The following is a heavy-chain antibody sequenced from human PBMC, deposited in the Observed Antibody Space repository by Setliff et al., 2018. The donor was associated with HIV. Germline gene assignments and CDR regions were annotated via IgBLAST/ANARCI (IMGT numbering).Heavy chain of an antibody. D-gene: IGHD3-10*01. CDR3: ARGAPYGSGRHRWNS. Sequence: SETLSLTCTVSGVSISSHYWSWIRQPPGKGLEWIGSMYYSGNTYYNPSLKSRVTISIDTSKNQFSLRLSSVTAADTAVYYCARGAPYGSGRHRWNSWGQGTLVTVSS. V-gene: IGHV4-59*11. CDR1: GVSISSHY. CDR2: MYYSGNT. J-gene: IGHJ4*02.